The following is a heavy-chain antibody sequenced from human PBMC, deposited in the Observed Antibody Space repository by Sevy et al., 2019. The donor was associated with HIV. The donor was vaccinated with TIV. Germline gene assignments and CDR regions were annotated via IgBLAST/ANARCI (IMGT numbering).Heavy chain of an antibody. CDR2: IYTSGST. CDR1: GGSISSYY. D-gene: IGHD3-22*01. Sequence: SKTLSLTCTVSGGSISSYYWSWIRQPAGKGLEWIVRIYTSGSTNYNPSLKSRVTMSVDTSKNQFSLKLSSVTAADTAVYYCAGSPPNYYDSSERYYGMDVWGQGTTVTVSS. J-gene: IGHJ6*02. V-gene: IGHV4-4*07. CDR3: AGSPPNYYDSSERYYGMDV.